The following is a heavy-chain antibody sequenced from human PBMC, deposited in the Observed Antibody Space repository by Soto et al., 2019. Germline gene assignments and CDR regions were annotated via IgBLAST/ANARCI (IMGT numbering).Heavy chain of an antibody. V-gene: IGHV4-30-4*02. CDR1: GGSISSGDYY. Sequence: PSETLSLTCTVSGGSISSGDYYWSWIRQPPGKGLEWIGYIYYSGSTHYNPSLKSRVTISVDTSKNQFSLKLNSVTAADTAVYYCASSPTYYDFWSGPGFDPWGQGTLVTVSS. D-gene: IGHD3-3*01. CDR2: IYYSGST. J-gene: IGHJ5*02. CDR3: ASSPTYYDFWSGPGFDP.